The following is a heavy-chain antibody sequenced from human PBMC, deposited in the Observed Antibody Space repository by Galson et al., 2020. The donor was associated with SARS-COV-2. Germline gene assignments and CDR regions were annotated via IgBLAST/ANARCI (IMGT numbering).Heavy chain of an antibody. D-gene: IGHD3-9*01. Sequence: GESLKNSCAASGFTFDDYGMSWVRQAPWKGLEWVSGINWNGGSTGYADSVKGRFTISRDNAKNSLYLQMNSLRAEDTALYDCARDILTGYYPNGGADYWGQGTLVTVSS. CDR1: GFTFDDYG. CDR3: ARDILTGYYPNGGADY. CDR2: INWNGGST. J-gene: IGHJ4*02. V-gene: IGHV3-20*01.